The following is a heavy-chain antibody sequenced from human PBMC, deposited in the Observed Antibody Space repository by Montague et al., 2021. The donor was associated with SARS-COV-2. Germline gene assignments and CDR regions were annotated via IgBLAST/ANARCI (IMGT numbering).Heavy chain of an antibody. J-gene: IGHJ6*02. D-gene: IGHD3-10*01. CDR1: GDSINNYY. Sequence: SETLSLTCTVSGDSINNYYWSWIRQPPGKGLEWIGEIYHSGSTNYNPSLKSRVTISVDKSKNQFSLKLSSVTAADTAVYYCARVHPLWFGELLLDYYYYYGMDVWGQGTTVTVSS. CDR2: IYHSGST. V-gene: IGHV4-59*12. CDR3: ARVHPLWFGELLLDYYYYYGMDV.